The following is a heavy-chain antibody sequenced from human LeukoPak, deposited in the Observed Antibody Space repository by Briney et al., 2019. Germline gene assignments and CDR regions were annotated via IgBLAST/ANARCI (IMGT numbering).Heavy chain of an antibody. CDR3: AKSDYSSGWCGY. V-gene: IGHV1-46*01. J-gene: IGHJ4*02. CDR2: INPTGGST. D-gene: IGHD6-19*01. CDR1: GYTFTSYY. Sequence: ASVKVSCKASGYTFTSYYIHWVRQAPGQGLEWMGIINPTGGSTSYAQKFQDRITMTRDTSTSTVYMELSSLRSEDTALYYCAKSDYSSGWCGYWGQGTLVTVSS.